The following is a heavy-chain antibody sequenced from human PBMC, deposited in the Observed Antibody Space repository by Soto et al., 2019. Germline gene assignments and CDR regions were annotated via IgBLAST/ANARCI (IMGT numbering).Heavy chain of an antibody. D-gene: IGHD3-16*01. CDR1: GGTFDSYT. V-gene: IGHV1-69*02. J-gene: IGHJ3*01. CDR3: ATGAFGGRQQLVRDAFDF. Sequence: QVQLVQSGAEVKKPGSSVRVSCKASGGTFDSYTISWVRQAPGQGLEWVGRIAPIFDISKYAPKFQGRVTITADKSTCTVYMDLSGLTSEDTAVYYCATGAFGGRQQLVRDAFDFWGQGTMVTVSS. CDR2: IAPIFDIS.